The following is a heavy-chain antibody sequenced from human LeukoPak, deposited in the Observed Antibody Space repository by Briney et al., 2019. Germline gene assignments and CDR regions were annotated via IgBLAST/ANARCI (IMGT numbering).Heavy chain of an antibody. J-gene: IGHJ6*03. D-gene: IGHD6-19*01. CDR2: ITTSSTYT. V-gene: IGHV3-21*04. CDR1: GFSFSSYN. CDR3: ARDGGWYKRGLDYYYYYMDV. Sequence: GGSLRLSCEASGFSFSSYNMDWVRQTPGKGLEWISSITTSSTYTFYADSVKGRFTISRDNARNSLYLQMNSLRPEDTAFYYCARDGGWYKRGLDYYYYYMDVWGKGTTVTVSS.